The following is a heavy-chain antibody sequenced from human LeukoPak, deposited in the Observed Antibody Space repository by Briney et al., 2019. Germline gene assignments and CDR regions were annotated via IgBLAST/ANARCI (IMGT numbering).Heavy chain of an antibody. D-gene: IGHD5-18*01. CDR2: ISSSATM. V-gene: IGHV3-69-1*01. J-gene: IGHJ4*02. CDR1: GFTFSGYY. Sequence: GGSLRLSCAASGFTFSGYYMNWVRQAPGKGLEWVSYISSSATMSYADSVKGRFTISRDNAKNSLYLQMNSLRAEDTAVYYCARAYNYGPFGYWGQGILVTVSS. CDR3: ARAYNYGPFGY.